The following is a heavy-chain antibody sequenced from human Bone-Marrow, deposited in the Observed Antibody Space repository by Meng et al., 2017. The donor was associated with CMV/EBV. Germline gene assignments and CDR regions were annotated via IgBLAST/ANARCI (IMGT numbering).Heavy chain of an antibody. CDR2: INHSGRT. V-gene: IGHV4-34*01. D-gene: IGHD3-16*01. CDR3: ASRGGRGGFDY. J-gene: IGHJ4*02. CDR1: GGSFSGYY. Sequence: SQTLSLTCAVYGGSFSGYYWSWIRQPPGKGLEWIGEINHSGRTNYNPSLKSRVTISVDTSKNQFSLKLSSVTAADTAVYYCASRGGRGGFDYWGQGTLVTVSS.